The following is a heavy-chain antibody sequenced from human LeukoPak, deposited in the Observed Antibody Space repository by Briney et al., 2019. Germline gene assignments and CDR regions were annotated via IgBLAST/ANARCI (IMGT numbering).Heavy chain of an antibody. Sequence: GGSLRLSCAASGFTFSNYWMHWVRQAPGKGLVWVSRIDSHGSSTSYADSVKGRFTISRDNAKNTLFLQMNSLRAEDTAIYYCASSTYSGSHWDAFDIWGQGTMVTVSS. CDR3: ASSTYSGSHWDAFDI. J-gene: IGHJ3*02. CDR1: GFTFSNYW. V-gene: IGHV3-74*01. CDR2: IDSHGSST. D-gene: IGHD1-26*01.